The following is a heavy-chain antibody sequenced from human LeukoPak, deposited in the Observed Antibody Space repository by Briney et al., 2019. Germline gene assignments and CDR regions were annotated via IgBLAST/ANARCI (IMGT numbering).Heavy chain of an antibody. CDR3: ARDYYDSSGYYSLDC. Sequence: GGSLRLSCAASGLIVSSNYMNWVRQAPGKGLEWVSVIYSGGNTYYADSVKGRFTISRDNAKNSLYLEMNSLRAEDTAVYYCARDYYDSSGYYSLDCWGQGTLVTVSS. D-gene: IGHD3-22*01. V-gene: IGHV3-66*01. J-gene: IGHJ4*02. CDR2: IYSGGNT. CDR1: GLIVSSNY.